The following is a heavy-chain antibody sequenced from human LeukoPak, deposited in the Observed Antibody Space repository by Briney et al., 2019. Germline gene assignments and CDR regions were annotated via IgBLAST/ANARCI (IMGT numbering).Heavy chain of an antibody. CDR2: THYRHKRYN. CDR1: GDTVSSNNAA. V-gene: IGHV6-1*01. Sequence: SQTLSLTCAISGDTVSSNNAAWYCSQQSRSRRVEMVERTHYRHKRYNDYAEAGKTRIIINPNTPKNHFSLQLNTVTPEDTAVYYCASAIFAEWFGEQIPHYYFYGMDVWGQGTTVTVSS. D-gene: IGHD3-10*01. J-gene: IGHJ6*02. CDR3: ASAIFAEWFGEQIPHYYFYGMDV.